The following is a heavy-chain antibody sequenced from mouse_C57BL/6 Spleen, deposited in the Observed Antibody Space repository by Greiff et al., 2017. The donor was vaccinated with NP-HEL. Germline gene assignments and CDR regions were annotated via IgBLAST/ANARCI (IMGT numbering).Heavy chain of an antibody. CDR2: ISSGSSTI. D-gene: IGHD1-1*01. Sequence: DVQLVESGGGLVKPGGSLKLSCAASGFTFSDYGMHWVRQAPEKGLEWVAYISSGSSTIYYADTVKGRFTISRDNAKNTLFLQMTSLRSEDTAMYYCARPLYYYGSAWFAYWGQGTLVTVSA. J-gene: IGHJ3*01. CDR3: ARPLYYYGSAWFAY. CDR1: GFTFSDYG. V-gene: IGHV5-17*01.